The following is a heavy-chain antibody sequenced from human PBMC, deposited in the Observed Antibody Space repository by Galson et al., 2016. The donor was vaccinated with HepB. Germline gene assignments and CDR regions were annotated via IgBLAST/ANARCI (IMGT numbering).Heavy chain of an antibody. D-gene: IGHD3-16*01. CDR2: VWFDGYTK. CDR3: ARDGGVKVGGDY. CDR1: GFSFSSSW. J-gene: IGHJ4*02. Sequence: SLRLSCAASGFSFSSSWMQWVRQAPGKGLEWVAVVWFDGYTKFYADSVRGRFTVSRDSSKNTLYLQMNSLRAEDTAVYYCARDGGVKVGGDYWGQGTLVTVSS. V-gene: IGHV3-33*08.